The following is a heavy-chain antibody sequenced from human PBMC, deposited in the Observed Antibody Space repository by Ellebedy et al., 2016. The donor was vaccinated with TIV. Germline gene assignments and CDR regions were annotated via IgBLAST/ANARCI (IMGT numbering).Heavy chain of an antibody. D-gene: IGHD2-8*01. CDR3: ARDMVQGMVSIYVWFDY. Sequence: AASVKVSCKASGYSSSSYSMSWVRHAPGQGLEWMGWISAYTGDTNLAQKFQGRLTMTTDPSTSTAYMELTSLRSYDTAVYYCARDMVQGMVSIYVWFDYWGQGTLVTVSS. J-gene: IGHJ4*02. CDR1: GYSSSSYS. V-gene: IGHV1-18*01. CDR2: ISAYTGDT.